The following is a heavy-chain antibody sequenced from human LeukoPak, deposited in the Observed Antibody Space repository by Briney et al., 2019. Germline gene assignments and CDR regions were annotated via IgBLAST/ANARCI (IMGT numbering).Heavy chain of an antibody. CDR3: ARDTNNGLDV. J-gene: IGHJ6*02. CDR2: ISSSGRLM. CDR1: GFTFSDYY. D-gene: IGHD1-20*01. V-gene: IGHV3-11*01. Sequence: SGGSLRLSCAASGFTFSDYYINWIRQAPGKGLEWVSHISSSGRLMQYADSVKGRFTITRDNAQNFMSLQMNSLKPEDTAVYYCARDTNNGLDVWGRGTTVTVSS.